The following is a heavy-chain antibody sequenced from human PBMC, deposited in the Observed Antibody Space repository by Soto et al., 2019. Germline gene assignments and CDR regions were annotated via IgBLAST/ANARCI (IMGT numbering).Heavy chain of an antibody. V-gene: IGHV2-5*02. CDR2: IYWDDDM. CDR1: GFSLSTSGVG. CDR3: ARVAPRDAVDI. D-gene: IGHD2-15*01. Sequence: QITLKESGPTLEKPTQTLTLTCTSPGFSLSTSGVGVGCIRQPPGKALEWLALIYWDDDMRYSPSLKSRLTMTKDTPKFQVVLTMTSRHPVESATYYFARVAPRDAVDIWGQGTMVTVSS. J-gene: IGHJ3*02.